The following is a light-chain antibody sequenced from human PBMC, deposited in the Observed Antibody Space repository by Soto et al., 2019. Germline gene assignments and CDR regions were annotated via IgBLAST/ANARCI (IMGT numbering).Light chain of an antibody. CDR2: AAN. CDR1: QSIRNY. J-gene: IGKJ5*01. V-gene: IGKV1-39*01. Sequence: DIQMTQSPSSLSASVGDRVTITCRASQSIRNYVNWFQQKPGKAPKLLMYAANSLQSGVPSRFSGSGFGTDFTLTISSLQPEDFATYYCQQSHGTPPTFGQGTRLEIQ. CDR3: QQSHGTPPT.